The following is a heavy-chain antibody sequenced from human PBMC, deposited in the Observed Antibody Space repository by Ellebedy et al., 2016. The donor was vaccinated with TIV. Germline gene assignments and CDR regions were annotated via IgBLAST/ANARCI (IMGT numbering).Heavy chain of an antibody. D-gene: IGHD3-10*01. CDR3: TRDLMASNWFDP. CDR2: IKQDGSEK. Sequence: LSLTCAASGFTFRRYWMSCVRPAPGKGLEWVANIKQDGSEKYYVDSLKGRFTISRDNAKNSPFLQMNSLRAEDTAVYYCTRDLMASNWFDPWGQGTLVTVSS. CDR1: GFTFRRYW. J-gene: IGHJ5*02. V-gene: IGHV3-7*03.